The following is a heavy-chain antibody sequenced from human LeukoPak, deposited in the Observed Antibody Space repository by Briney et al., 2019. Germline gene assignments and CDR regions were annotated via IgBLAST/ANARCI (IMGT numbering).Heavy chain of an antibody. CDR3: ARAYSSSWYDF. CDR2: ISSSGSGGST. CDR1: GFTFSSYG. D-gene: IGHD6-13*01. J-gene: IGHJ5*01. V-gene: IGHV3-23*01. Sequence: GRSLRLSCAASGFTFSSYGMHWVRQAPGKGLEWVSGISSSGSGGSTYYADSVKGRFTISRDNSKNTLYLQINSVRAEDTAVYYCARAYSSSWYDFWGQGTLVTVSS.